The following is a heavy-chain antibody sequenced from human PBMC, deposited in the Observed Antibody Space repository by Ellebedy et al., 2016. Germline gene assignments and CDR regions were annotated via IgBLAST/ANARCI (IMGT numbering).Heavy chain of an antibody. J-gene: IGHJ4*02. CDR3: GTPGGYVSGFGQ. Sequence: GGSLRLSCTASGFTLNNYAMTWIRQVAGEGLEWVSAITGDTGTTYYADSVKGRFTISRDNSKNTLFLQMNSLRAEDTAVYYCGTPGGYVSGFGQWGQGTLVIVSS. CDR1: GFTLNNYA. V-gene: IGHV3-23*01. CDR2: ITGDTGTT. D-gene: IGHD2-15*01.